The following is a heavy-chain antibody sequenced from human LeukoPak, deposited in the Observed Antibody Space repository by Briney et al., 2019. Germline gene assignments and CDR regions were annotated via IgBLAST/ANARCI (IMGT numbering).Heavy chain of an antibody. CDR1: GXSFTSYC. CDR2: IHPGDSDT. D-gene: IGHD5-24*01. V-gene: IGHV5-51*01. Sequence: GESLKISFKGSGXSFTSYCIGWVRQMPGKGLEYMGIIHPGDSDTRYSPSFQGQVTISVDRSSSTAYVQWSRLKASDTAMYYCATHPGGLQSGFDNWGQGTLVTVSS. CDR3: ATHPGGLQSGFDN. J-gene: IGHJ4*02.